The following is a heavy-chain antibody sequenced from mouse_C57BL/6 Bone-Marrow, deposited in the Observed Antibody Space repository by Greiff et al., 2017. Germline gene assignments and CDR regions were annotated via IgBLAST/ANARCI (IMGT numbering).Heavy chain of an antibody. CDR2: ISSGGSYT. V-gene: IGHV5-6*01. J-gene: IGHJ4*01. CDR1: GFTFSSYG. CDR3: ARNYYAMDY. Sequence: VQLKESGGDLVKPGGSLKLSCAASGFTFSSYGMCWVRQTPDKRLEWVATISSGGSYTYYPDSVKGRFTISRDNAKNTLYLQMSSLKSEDTAMYYCARNYYAMDYWGQGTSVTVSS.